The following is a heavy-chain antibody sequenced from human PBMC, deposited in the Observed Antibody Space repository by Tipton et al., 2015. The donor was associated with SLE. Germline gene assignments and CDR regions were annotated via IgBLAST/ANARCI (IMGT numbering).Heavy chain of an antibody. CDR2: VCNSGSA. V-gene: IGHV4-59*02. CDR1: GASVSSFC. CDR3: AKEGDGSANYHYHGVYL. D-gene: IGHD2-15*01. J-gene: IGHJ6*02. Sequence: TLSLTCTVSGASVSSFCWNWIRQSPGKGLEWIGCVCNSGSANYDPSLKSRGTISVDTSRNHFSLKMTSVTVADTAVFYCAKEGDGSANYHYHGVYLWGQGTSVTVSS.